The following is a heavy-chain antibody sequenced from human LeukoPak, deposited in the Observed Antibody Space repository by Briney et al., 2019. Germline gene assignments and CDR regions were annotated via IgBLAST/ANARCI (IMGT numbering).Heavy chain of an antibody. D-gene: IGHD6-6*01. V-gene: IGHV1-2*02. CDR3: ATDEGIVAARHNWFDP. CDR1: GYTFTGSY. CDR2: SNPNTGGT. Sequence: GGSVNDSCKASGYTFTGSYIHWVRQAPGQGLAWMGWSNPNTGGTNYAQKFQGRVTMTRDTSISTGYMELSRLTSDDTAVYYCATDEGIVAARHNWFDPWGQGTLVTVSS. J-gene: IGHJ5*02.